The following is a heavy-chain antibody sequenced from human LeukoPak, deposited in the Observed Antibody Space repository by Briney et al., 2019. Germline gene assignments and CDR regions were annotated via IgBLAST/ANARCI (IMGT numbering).Heavy chain of an antibody. CDR1: GFTFSRSA. Sequence: PGGSLRLSCAASGFTFSRSAMNWVRQAPGKGLEWVSSFSASGGTTYYADSVKGRFTTSRDNSKNTLSVQMNSLRAEDTAVYYCARDFDYGDYIDFWGQGTLVAVSS. D-gene: IGHD4/OR15-4a*01. V-gene: IGHV3-23*01. CDR3: ARDFDYGDYIDF. CDR2: FSASGGTT. J-gene: IGHJ4*02.